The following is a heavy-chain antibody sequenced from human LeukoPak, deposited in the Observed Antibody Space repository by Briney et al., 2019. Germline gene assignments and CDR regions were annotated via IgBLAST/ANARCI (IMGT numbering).Heavy chain of an antibody. CDR2: INPSGGST. D-gene: IGHD6-13*01. CDR3: ARDGRGGDSSSWYTWFDP. Sequence: ASVKVSCKASGYTFTSYYIHWVRQAPGQGREGMGIINPSGGSTSYAQKFQGRVTMTRDTSTSTVYMELSSLRSEDTAVYYCARDGRGGDSSSWYTWFDPWGQGTLVTVSS. CDR1: GYTFTSYY. J-gene: IGHJ5*02. V-gene: IGHV1-46*01.